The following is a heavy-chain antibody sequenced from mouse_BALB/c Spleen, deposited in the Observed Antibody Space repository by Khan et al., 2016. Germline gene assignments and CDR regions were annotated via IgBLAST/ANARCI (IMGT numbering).Heavy chain of an antibody. Sequence: QVQLKQPGAELVRPGSSVKISCKASGYAFSGYWMNWVKQRPGQGLEWIGQIYPGDGDTNYNGKFKGKATLTADKSSSTAYMQLSSLTSEDSAVYFCARGTPFASWGQGTLVTVSA. CDR1: GYAFSGYW. D-gene: IGHD2-14*01. CDR3: ARGTPFAS. CDR2: IYPGDGDT. J-gene: IGHJ3*01. V-gene: IGHV1-80*01.